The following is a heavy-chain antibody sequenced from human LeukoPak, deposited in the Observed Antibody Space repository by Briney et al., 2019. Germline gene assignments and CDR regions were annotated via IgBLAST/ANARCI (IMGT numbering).Heavy chain of an antibody. Sequence: GASVNVSCKASGYTFTRYYMHWVRQAPGQGLEWMGWINPNNGDTNFAQKFQGRVAMTRDTSMNTAYMELSSLRSDDTAVYYCGRRGYAVSDLDNWGQGTLVTVSS. CDR1: GYTFTRYY. V-gene: IGHV1-2*02. J-gene: IGHJ4*02. D-gene: IGHD3-22*01. CDR2: INPNNGDT. CDR3: GRRGYAVSDLDN.